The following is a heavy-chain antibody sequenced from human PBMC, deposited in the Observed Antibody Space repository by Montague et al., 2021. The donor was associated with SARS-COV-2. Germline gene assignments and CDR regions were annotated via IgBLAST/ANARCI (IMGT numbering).Heavy chain of an antibody. CDR3: ARERSYLYWYFDL. CDR2: IYTTGSS. Sequence: SETLSPTCAVSAGSIRDNYWSWIRQHAGKGLEWIGRIYTTGSSDYSTSLQSRVTMSVDTSKGQVSLRLMSVTAADTALYYCARERSYLYWYFDLWGRGTLVTVSS. J-gene: IGHJ2*01. V-gene: IGHV4-4*07. CDR1: AGSIRDNY.